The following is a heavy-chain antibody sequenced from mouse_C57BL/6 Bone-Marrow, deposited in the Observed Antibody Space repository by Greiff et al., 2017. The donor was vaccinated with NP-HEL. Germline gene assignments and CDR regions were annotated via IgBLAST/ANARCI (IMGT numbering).Heavy chain of an antibody. CDR1: GYSITSGYD. D-gene: IGHD2-3*01. CDR3: ARRDGSWFAY. Sequence: EVQGVESGPGMVKPSQSLSLTCTVTGYSITSGYDWHWIRHFPGNKLEWMGYISYSGSTNYNPSLKSRISITHDTSKNHFFLKLNSVTTEDTATYYCARRDGSWFAYWGQGTLVTVSA. J-gene: IGHJ3*01. CDR2: ISYSGST. V-gene: IGHV3-1*01.